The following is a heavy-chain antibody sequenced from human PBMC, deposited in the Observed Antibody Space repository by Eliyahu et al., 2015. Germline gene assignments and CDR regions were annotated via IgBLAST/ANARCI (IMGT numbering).Heavy chain of an antibody. V-gene: IGHV4-39*01. J-gene: IGHJ4*02. Sequence: QLQLQESGPGLVKPSLTLSLTCTVSGGSISSSDYVWGWIRQPPGKGLEWIGSIXYSGNAYSKPSLKSRVAISVDTSKNQFSLKLKSVTAADTAVYYCARRAVSGGYFDYWGQGTLVTVSS. CDR2: IXYSGNA. CDR1: GGSISSSDYV. CDR3: ARRAVSGGYFDY. D-gene: IGHD6-19*01.